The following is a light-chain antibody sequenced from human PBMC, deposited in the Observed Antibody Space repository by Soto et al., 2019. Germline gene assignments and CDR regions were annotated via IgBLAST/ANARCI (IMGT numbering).Light chain of an antibody. CDR2: EVI. J-gene: IGLJ2*01. Sequence: QSVQTQPPSASGSPGQSVTISCTGSRSDIGDSNYVSWYQQHPRKAPKLIISEVINRPSGVPDRFSASKSGNTTSLTISGLQAEDEADYYCASKAGSSRHVVFGGGTKLTVL. V-gene: IGLV2-8*01. CDR3: ASKAGSSRHVV. CDR1: RSDIGDSNY.